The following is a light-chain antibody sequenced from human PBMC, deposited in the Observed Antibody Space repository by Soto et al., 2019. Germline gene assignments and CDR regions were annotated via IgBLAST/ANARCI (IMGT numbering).Light chain of an antibody. V-gene: IGKV3-20*01. Sequence: EIVLTQSPGTLSLSPGERATLSCRASQSVTSGYLAWYQQKPGQAPRLLIYDASSRATGIPDRFSGSGSGRDSTLTISRLEPEDFAVYYCQQYGTSLLYTFGQGTKLEIK. CDR1: QSVTSGY. CDR2: DAS. CDR3: QQYGTSLLYT. J-gene: IGKJ2*01.